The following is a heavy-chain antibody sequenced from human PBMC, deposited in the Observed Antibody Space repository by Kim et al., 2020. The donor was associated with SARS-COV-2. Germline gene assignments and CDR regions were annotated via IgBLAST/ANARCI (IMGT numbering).Heavy chain of an antibody. CDR3: ASNYCGGDCYIPPHFDY. Sequence: SETLSLTCAVYGGSFSGYYWSWIRQPPGKGLEWIGEINHSGSTNYNPSLKSRVTISVDTSKNQFSLKLSSVTAADTAVYYCASNYCGGDCYIPPHFDYWGQGTLVTVSS. CDR1: GGSFSGYY. J-gene: IGHJ4*02. V-gene: IGHV4-34*01. CDR2: INHSGST. D-gene: IGHD2-21*01.